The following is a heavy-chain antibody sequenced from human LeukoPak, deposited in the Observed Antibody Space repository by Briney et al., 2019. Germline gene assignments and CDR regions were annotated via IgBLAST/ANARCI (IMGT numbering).Heavy chain of an antibody. CDR3: AGEYCSGGSCRQGFDY. CDR2: INPNSGDT. V-gene: IGHV1-2*02. CDR1: GYTFTDSY. Sequence: GASVKVSCKASGYTFTDSYMHWVRQAPGQGLEWMGWINPNSGDTNHAQNFQGRVTLTRDTSISPAYMELSSLRSDDSAVYYCAGEYCSGGSCRQGFDYWGQGTLVTVSS. J-gene: IGHJ4*02. D-gene: IGHD2-15*01.